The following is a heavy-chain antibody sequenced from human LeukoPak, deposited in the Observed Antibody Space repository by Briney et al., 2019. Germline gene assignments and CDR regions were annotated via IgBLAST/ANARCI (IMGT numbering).Heavy chain of an antibody. CDR3: ARERYYYGSGSPDY. CDR1: GGSISSDY. CDR2: IYYSGST. J-gene: IGHJ4*02. V-gene: IGHV4-59*12. Sequence: SETLSLTCTVSGGSISSDYWSWIRQPPGKGLEWIGYIYYSGSTNYNPSLKSRVTMSADTSKNQFSLKLSSVTAADTAVYYCARERYYYGSGSPDYWGQGTLVTVSS. D-gene: IGHD3-10*01.